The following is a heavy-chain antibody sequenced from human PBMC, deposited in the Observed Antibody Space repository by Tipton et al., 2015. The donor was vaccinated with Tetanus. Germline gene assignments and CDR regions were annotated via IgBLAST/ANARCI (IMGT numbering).Heavy chain of an antibody. CDR2: IIHSGST. V-gene: IGHV4-34*12. CDR3: AREPWGYYYGSGVPYYFDY. CDR1: GGSLSDYY. J-gene: IGHJ4*02. D-gene: IGHD3-10*01. Sequence: LRLSCAVYGGSLSDYYWSWIRQPPGKGLEWIGEIIHSGSTNYNPSLKSRVTISVDTSKNQFSLKLSSVTAADTAVYYCAREPWGYYYGSGVPYYFDYWGQGTLVTVSS.